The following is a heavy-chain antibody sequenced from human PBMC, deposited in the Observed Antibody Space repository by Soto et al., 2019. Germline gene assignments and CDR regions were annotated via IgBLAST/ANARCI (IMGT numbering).Heavy chain of an antibody. Sequence: ASVKVFCKASGYSFTSLDINWVRQTAGQGLEWMGWMEPSTGTTGYAQKFQGRVTMTRDTSINTAYMELTTLTSDDTAFYYCARGVSAGVDYWGHGTLVTVSS. J-gene: IGHJ4*01. CDR1: GYSFTSLD. CDR2: MEPSTGTT. CDR3: ARGVSAGVDY. V-gene: IGHV1-8*01. D-gene: IGHD1-26*01.